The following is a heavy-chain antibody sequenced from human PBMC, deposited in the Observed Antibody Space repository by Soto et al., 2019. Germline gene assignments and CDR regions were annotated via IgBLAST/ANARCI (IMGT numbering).Heavy chain of an antibody. J-gene: IGHJ4*02. Sequence: GGSLRLSCAASGFTFNNYAMSWVRQAPGKGLEWVSTISGSGSRTYYADSVKGRFTISRDNSKDTLYLQMNSLRAEDTAVYYCAKTGGGYEYFDFWGQGTLVTVSS. CDR3: AKTGGGYEYFDF. CDR1: GFTFNNYA. CDR2: ISGSGSRT. D-gene: IGHD5-12*01. V-gene: IGHV3-23*01.